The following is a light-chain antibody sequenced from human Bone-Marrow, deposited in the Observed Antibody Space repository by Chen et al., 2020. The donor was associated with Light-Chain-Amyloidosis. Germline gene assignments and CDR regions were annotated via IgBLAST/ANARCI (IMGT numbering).Light chain of an antibody. CDR1: SSDVGGDNH. CDR3: SSYTITNTLV. V-gene: IGLV2-14*01. Sequence: QSALTQPASVSGSPGPSITISCTGTSSDVGGDNHVSWYQQHPDTAPKLMIYEVTNRPSWVPDRFSGSKSDNTASLTISGLQTEDEADYFCSSYTITNTLVFGSGTRVTVL. J-gene: IGLJ1*01. CDR2: EVT.